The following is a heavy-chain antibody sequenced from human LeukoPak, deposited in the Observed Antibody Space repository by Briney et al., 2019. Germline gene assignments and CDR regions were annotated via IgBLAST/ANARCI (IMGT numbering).Heavy chain of an antibody. CDR2: IYSGGST. V-gene: IGHV3-53*01. D-gene: IGHD2-15*01. Sequence: GGSLRLSCAASGFTVSSNSMSWVRQAPGKGLEWVSVIYSGGSTYYADSVKGRFTISRDNSKNTLFLQMNSLRAEDTAVYYCARAAAYCSGGSCYFDYWGQGTLVTVSS. CDR1: GFTVSSNS. CDR3: ARAAAYCSGGSCYFDY. J-gene: IGHJ4*02.